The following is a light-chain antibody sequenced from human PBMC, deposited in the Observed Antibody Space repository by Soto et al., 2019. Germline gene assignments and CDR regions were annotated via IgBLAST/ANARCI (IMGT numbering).Light chain of an antibody. CDR1: SSNIESNY. CDR3: TVWDDSLRGRL. Sequence: QSVLTQPPSASGTPGQRVTVSCSGSSSNIESNYVYWYQQLPGTAPRLLIYRNNPRPSGVPDRFSGSKSGTSASLAISALRSEGEADSYGTVWDDSLRGRLFGGGTELTVL. V-gene: IGLV1-47*01. J-gene: IGLJ2*01. CDR2: RNN.